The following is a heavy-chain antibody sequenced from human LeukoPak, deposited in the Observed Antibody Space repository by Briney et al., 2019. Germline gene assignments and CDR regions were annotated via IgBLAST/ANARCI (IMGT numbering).Heavy chain of an antibody. V-gene: IGHV3-30-3*01. CDR3: ARVLNYYDSSGYYFSY. Sequence: GGSLRLSCAASGFTFSYYTMHWVRQAPGKGLELVAVISYDGSNEYYADSVKGRFTISRDNSKNTLYLQMNSLRVEDTAVYYCARVLNYYDSSGYYFSYWGQGTLVTVSS. D-gene: IGHD3-22*01. J-gene: IGHJ4*02. CDR2: ISYDGSNE. CDR1: GFTFSYYT.